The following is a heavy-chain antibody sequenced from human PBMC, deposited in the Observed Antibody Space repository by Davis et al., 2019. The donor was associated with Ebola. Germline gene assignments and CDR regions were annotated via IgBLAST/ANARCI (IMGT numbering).Heavy chain of an antibody. CDR1: GYTFTSYA. Sequence: SVKVSCKASGYTFTSYAMNWVRQAPGQGLEWMGGIIPIFGTANYAQKFQGRVTITADESTSTAYMELSSLRSEDTAVYYCARDLGDWDIVATNWGQGTLVTVSS. CDR2: IIPIFGTA. V-gene: IGHV1-69*13. CDR3: ARDLGDWDIVATN. D-gene: IGHD2-15*01. J-gene: IGHJ4*02.